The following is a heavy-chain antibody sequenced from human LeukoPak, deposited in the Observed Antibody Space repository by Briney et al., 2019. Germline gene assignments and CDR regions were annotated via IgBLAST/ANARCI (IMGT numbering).Heavy chain of an antibody. V-gene: IGHV1-46*01. Sequence: GASVKVSCKASGYTFTSYYMHWVRQAPGQGLEWMGIINPSGGSTSYAQKFQGRVTMTRDTSTSTVYMELSSLRSEDTAVYYCARAQGYYYYYYGMDVWGQGTTVTVSS. CDR3: ARAQGYYYYYYGMDV. J-gene: IGHJ6*02. CDR2: INPSGGST. CDR1: GYTFTSYY.